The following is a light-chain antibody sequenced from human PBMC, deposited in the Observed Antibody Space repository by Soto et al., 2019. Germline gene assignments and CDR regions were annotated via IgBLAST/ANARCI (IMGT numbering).Light chain of an antibody. CDR2: QVS. CDR1: QSLVYSDGNSY. Sequence: DIVLTQTPLSSPVTLGQPASISCRSSQSLVYSDGNSYLSWLQQRPGQPLRLLIYQVSERFSGVTEGFSGSGAGTDFTLKISRVEPEDVGVYYCMQATQSRTFGQGTRLEIK. CDR3: MQATQSRT. J-gene: IGKJ5*01. V-gene: IGKV2-24*01.